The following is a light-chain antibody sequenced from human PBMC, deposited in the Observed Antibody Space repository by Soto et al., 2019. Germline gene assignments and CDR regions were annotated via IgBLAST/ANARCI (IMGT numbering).Light chain of an antibody. CDR3: QQYGSSPPYT. V-gene: IGKV3-20*01. CDR2: GYS. CDR1: ENVSNNY. Sequence: EVVLTQSPGTLSLSPGERATLSCRASENVSNNYLAWYQQKPGQAPRLLIFGYSDRAAGIPDRFSGSGSGTDFTLTISRLEPEDFAVYYCQQYGSSPPYTFGQGTKLEIK. J-gene: IGKJ2*01.